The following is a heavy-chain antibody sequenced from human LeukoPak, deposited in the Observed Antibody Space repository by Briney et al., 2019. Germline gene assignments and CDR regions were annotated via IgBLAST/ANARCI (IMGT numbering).Heavy chain of an antibody. D-gene: IGHD3/OR15-3a*01. J-gene: IGHJ4*02. CDR1: RCTFSSSW. V-gene: IGHV3-7*01. CDR2: IKEDGSET. CDR3: ATGLYYFDY. Sequence: PGGSLRLSCAASRCTFSSSWLTWVRQAPGKGLEWVANIKEDGSETYYVDSVQGRFTISRDNAQNSLYLQMNSLRAEDTAVYYCATGLYYFDYWGQGTLVTVSS.